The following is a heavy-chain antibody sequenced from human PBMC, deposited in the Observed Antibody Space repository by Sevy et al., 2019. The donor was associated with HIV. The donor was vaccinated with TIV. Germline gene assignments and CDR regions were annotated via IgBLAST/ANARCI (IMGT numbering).Heavy chain of an antibody. D-gene: IGHD2-2*01. CDR3: ARDFIVVVPAASGY. V-gene: IGHV1-2*02. J-gene: IGHJ4*02. CDR2: INPNSGGT. Sequence: ASVKVSCKASGYTFTGYYMHWVRQAPGQGLEWMGWINPNSGGTNYPQKFQGRVTMTRDTSISTAYMELGRLRSDDTAVYYCARDFIVVVPAASGYWGQGTLVTVSS. CDR1: GYTFTGYY.